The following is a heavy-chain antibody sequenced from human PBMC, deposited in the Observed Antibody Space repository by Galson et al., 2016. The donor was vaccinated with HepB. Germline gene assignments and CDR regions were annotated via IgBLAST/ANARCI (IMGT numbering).Heavy chain of an antibody. Sequence: SVKVSCKASGYTFFSSGMSWVRQAPGQELEWMGWISAYNGNTDYAQKFQGRVTMTTDTSTSTAYMELRSLRSDDTAVYYCVRGDYYGSSGYYDYWGQGTLVTVSS. CDR3: VRGDYYGSSGYYDY. V-gene: IGHV1-18*01. CDR2: ISAYNGNT. J-gene: IGHJ4*02. CDR1: GYTFFSSG. D-gene: IGHD3-22*01.